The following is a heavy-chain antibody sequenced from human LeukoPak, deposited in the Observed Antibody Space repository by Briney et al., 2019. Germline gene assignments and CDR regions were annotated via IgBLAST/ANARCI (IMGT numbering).Heavy chain of an antibody. CDR3: ARDLPSPSGSYYVVISDY. V-gene: IGHV1-69*13. CDR2: IIPIFGTA. Sequence: SVKVSCKASGYTFSSYGVNWVRQAPGQGLEWMGGIIPIFGTANYAQKFQGRVTITADESTSTAYMELSSLRSEDTAVYYCARDLPSPSGSYYVVISDYWGQGTLVTVSS. D-gene: IGHD1-26*01. J-gene: IGHJ4*02. CDR1: GYTFSSYG.